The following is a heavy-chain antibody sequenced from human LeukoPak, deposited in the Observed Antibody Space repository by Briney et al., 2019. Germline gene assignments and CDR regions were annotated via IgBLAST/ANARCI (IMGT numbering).Heavy chain of an antibody. CDR2: ISGSGGST. Sequence: GGSLRLSCAASGFTFSSYGMSWVRQAPGKGLEWVSAISGSGGSTYYADSVKGRFTISRDNSKNTLYLQMNSLRAEDTAVYYCAKDYGLKDYYDSSGPNYYFDYWGQGTLVTVSS. J-gene: IGHJ4*02. D-gene: IGHD3-22*01. V-gene: IGHV3-23*01. CDR1: GFTFSSYG. CDR3: AKDYGLKDYYDSSGPNYYFDY.